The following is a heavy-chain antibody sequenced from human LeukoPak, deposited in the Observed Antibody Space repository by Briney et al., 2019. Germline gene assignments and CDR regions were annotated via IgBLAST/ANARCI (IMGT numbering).Heavy chain of an antibody. CDR3: ARDYDY. J-gene: IGHJ4*02. CDR1: GGSISSYY. Sequence: SETLALTCTVSGGSISSYYWSWIRQPPGKGLEWIGYIYYSGSTNYNPSLKSRVTISVDTSKNQFSLKLSSVTAADTAVYYCARDYDYWGQGTLVTVSS. CDR2: IYYSGST. V-gene: IGHV4-59*01.